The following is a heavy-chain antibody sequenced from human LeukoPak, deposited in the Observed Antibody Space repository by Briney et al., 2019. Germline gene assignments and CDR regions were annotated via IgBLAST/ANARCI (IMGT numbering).Heavy chain of an antibody. J-gene: IGHJ4*02. D-gene: IGHD5-12*01. V-gene: IGHV3-23*01. CDR3: AREYSGYDTEAFDY. CDR2: ISGSGGST. CDR1: GFTFSSYA. Sequence: SGESLRLSCAASGFTFSSYAMSWVRQAPGKGLEWVSGISGSGGSTVYADSVQGRFSISRDNFKNTVFLQMNSLRAEDTAVYYCAREYSGYDTEAFDYWGQGTLVTVSS.